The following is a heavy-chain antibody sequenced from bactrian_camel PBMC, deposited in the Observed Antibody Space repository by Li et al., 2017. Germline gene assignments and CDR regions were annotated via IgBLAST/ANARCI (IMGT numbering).Heavy chain of an antibody. CDR1: GYTNSNEC. J-gene: IGHJ4*01. D-gene: IGHD6*01. Sequence: QLVESGGGSVQAGGSLRLSCAVSGYTNSNECIGWFRQAPGKEREWVACIFTTSGGTYYADSVKGRFTISQDNAESTVFLQMNGLKPEDSAMYYCAADFISESACTVMVGRLGRFPHWGQGTQVTVS. CDR3: AADFISESACTVMVGRLGRFPH. V-gene: IGHV3S31*01. CDR2: IFTTSGGT.